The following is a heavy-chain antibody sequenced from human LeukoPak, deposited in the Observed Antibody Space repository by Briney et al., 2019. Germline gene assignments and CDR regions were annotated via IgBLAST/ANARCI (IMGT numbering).Heavy chain of an antibody. V-gene: IGHV1-8*01. Sequence: GASLKLSCTASGYTFTSYDMNWVRQATGQGLEWVGSMNPNSGNTYYAHSVKGRVTMTRNTSKNTPYMEMSSLRAEDTAVYYCARDRALRGGFFEWLLGGQRTRDSVSS. D-gene: IGHD3-3*01. CDR2: MNPNSGNT. CDR3: ARDRALRGGFFEWLL. J-gene: IGHJ4*02. CDR1: GYTFTSYD.